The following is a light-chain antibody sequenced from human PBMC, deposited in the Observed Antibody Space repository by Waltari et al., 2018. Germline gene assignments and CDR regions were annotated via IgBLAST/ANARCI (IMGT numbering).Light chain of an antibody. Sequence: HSALTQPASVSGSPGQSITISCTGTSSDVGGYNYVSWYQQYPGKAPKLMIYDVSNPPSGVSNRFSGSKSGHTASLTISGLQAEDEADYYCSSYISSSTLELFGGGTSLTVL. J-gene: IGLJ2*01. CDR3: SSYISSSTLEL. CDR1: SSDVGGYNY. CDR2: DVS. V-gene: IGLV2-14*03.